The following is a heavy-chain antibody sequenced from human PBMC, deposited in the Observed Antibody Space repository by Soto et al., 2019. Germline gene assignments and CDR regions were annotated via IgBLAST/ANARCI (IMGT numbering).Heavy chain of an antibody. J-gene: IGHJ6*02. V-gene: IGHV4-31*03. CDR3: ARDSPPYYYDSSGPAVNPQLYGMDV. CDR2: IYYSGST. D-gene: IGHD3-22*01. Sequence: TSERISLACTLSSGSISSGGYYWCWIRQHPGKGLEWIGYIYYSGSTYYNPSLKSRVTISVDTSKNQSSLKLSSVTAADTAVYYCARDSPPYYYDSSGPAVNPQLYGMDVWGQGTTVTVSS. CDR1: SGSISSGGYY.